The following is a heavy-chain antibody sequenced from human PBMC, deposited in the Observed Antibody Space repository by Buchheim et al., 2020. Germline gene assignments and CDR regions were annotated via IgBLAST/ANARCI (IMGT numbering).Heavy chain of an antibody. V-gene: IGHV3-30*03. CDR1: GFTFSSYG. Sequence: QVQLVESGGGVVQPGRSLRLSCAASGFTFSSYGMHWVRQAPGKGLEWVAVISYDGSNKYYADSVKGRFTISRDHSKNTLYLQMNSLRAEDTAVYYCARDDSLYYYHGVDVWGQGTT. CDR3: ARDDSLYYYHGVDV. CDR2: ISYDGSNK. J-gene: IGHJ6*02. D-gene: IGHD2-21*01.